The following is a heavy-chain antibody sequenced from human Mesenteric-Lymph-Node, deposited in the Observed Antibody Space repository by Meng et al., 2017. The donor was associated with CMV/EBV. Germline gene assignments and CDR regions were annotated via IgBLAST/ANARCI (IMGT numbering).Heavy chain of an antibody. V-gene: IGHV4-34*01. Sequence: SETLSLTCAVYGGSFSGYYWSWIRQPPGKGLEWIGEINHSGSTNYNPSLKSRVTISVDTSKNQFSLKLSSVTAADTAVYYCARERGSHTASWKDYWGQGTLVTVSS. CDR3: ARERGSHTASWKDY. J-gene: IGHJ4*02. CDR2: INHSGST. CDR1: GGSFSGYY. D-gene: IGHD2-2*01.